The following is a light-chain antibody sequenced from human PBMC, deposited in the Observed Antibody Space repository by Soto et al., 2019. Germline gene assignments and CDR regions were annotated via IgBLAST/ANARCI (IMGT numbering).Light chain of an antibody. CDR3: QQDYNFPSWT. CDR1: QSVSSSY. V-gene: IGKV3D-7*01. Sequence: PGERVTLSCRASQSVSSSYLTRYQQKPGQAPRLLIYGASTRATGIPARFSGSGSGTDFTLTISSLQPEDVAVHCCQQDYNFPSWTFGQGTKVEIK. CDR2: GAS. J-gene: IGKJ1*01.